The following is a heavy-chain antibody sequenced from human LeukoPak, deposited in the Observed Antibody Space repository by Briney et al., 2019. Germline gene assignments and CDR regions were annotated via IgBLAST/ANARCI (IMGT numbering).Heavy chain of an antibody. CDR2: IYYIGSP. CDR3: ARVSDSSSWYYFDY. Sequence: SETLSLTCTVSGGSISSGDYYWSWIRQPPGKGLEWIGYIYYIGSPYYNPSLKSRVTISVDTSKNQFSLKLTSVTAADTAVYYCARVSDSSSWYYFDYWGQGTLVTVSS. D-gene: IGHD6-13*01. CDR1: GGSISSGDYY. V-gene: IGHV4-30-4*01. J-gene: IGHJ4*02.